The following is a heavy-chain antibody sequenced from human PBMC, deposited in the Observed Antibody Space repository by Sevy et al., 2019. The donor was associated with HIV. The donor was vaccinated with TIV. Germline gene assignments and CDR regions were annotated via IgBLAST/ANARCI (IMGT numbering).Heavy chain of an antibody. CDR1: GFTFSSYS. CDR2: ISSRGDII. Sequence: GGCLRLSCAASGFTFSSYSMNWVRQAPGKGLEWVSYISSRGDIIYYADSVKGRFTISRDNAKNSLFLQMNSLRDEDTPVYYCATEGRDSSGYYFLYYYWGQGPLVTVSS. J-gene: IGHJ4*02. D-gene: IGHD3-22*01. CDR3: ATEGRDSSGYYFLYYY. V-gene: IGHV3-48*02.